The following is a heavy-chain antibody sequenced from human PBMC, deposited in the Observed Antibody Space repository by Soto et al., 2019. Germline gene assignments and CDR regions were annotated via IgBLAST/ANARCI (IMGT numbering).Heavy chain of an antibody. CDR2: IIPIFGTA. Sequence: AVKVSCKASGGTFSSYAISWVRQAPGQGLEWMGGIIPIFGTANYAQKFQGRVTITADKSTSTAYMELSSLRSEDTAVYYCARSPVGDGYNYYYYYGMDVWGQGTTVTVSS. J-gene: IGHJ6*02. CDR3: ARSPVGDGYNYYYYYGMDV. CDR1: GGTFSSYA. V-gene: IGHV1-69*06. D-gene: IGHD5-12*01.